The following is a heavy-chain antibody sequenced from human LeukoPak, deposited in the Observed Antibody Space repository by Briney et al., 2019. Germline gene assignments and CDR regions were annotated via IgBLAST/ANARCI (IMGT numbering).Heavy chain of an antibody. Sequence: SETLSLTCTVSGGSISSGSYYWGWVRQPAGTGLEWIGRIYTSGSTNYNPSLKSRVTISVDTSKNQFSLKLSSVTAADTAVYYCAREREYCSSTSCYYWFDPWGQGTLVTVSS. D-gene: IGHD2-2*01. CDR2: IYTSGST. V-gene: IGHV4-61*02. CDR1: GGSISSGSYY. J-gene: IGHJ5*02. CDR3: AREREYCSSTSCYYWFDP.